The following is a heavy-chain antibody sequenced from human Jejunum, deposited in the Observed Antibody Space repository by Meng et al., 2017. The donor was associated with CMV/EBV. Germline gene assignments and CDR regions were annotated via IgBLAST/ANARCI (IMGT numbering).Heavy chain of an antibody. CDR2: INTDGSSP. Sequence: ASGFTFGSYAMGWVRQAPGKGLVWVSRINTDGSSPTYADSVRGRFTISRDNTENTVNLLMNSLRAEDTAVYYCVRTQYTTSRFDYWGQGTLVTVSS. J-gene: IGHJ4*02. D-gene: IGHD6-6*01. CDR1: GFTFGSYA. CDR3: VRTQYTTSRFDY. V-gene: IGHV3-74*01.